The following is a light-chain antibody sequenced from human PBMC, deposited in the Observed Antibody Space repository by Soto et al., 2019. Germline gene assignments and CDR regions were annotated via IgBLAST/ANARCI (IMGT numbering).Light chain of an antibody. CDR3: EQYDTYWT. Sequence: DIHMTQSPSTVSASVGERVTITCRASQNINSWLAWYQQKPGSAPKVLIYDASSLESGVPSRFSGSRSETEFTLTISSLQPDDFATYYCEQYDTYWTFGQGTKVDIK. J-gene: IGKJ1*01. CDR1: QNINSW. CDR2: DAS. V-gene: IGKV1-5*01.